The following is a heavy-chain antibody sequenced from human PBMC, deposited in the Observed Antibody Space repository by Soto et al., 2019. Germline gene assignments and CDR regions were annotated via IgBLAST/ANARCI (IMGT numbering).Heavy chain of an antibody. CDR2: INPNSGGT. J-gene: IGHJ3*02. D-gene: IGHD5-18*01. Sequence: ASVKVSCKASGYTFTGYYMHWVRQAPGQGLEWMGWINPNSGGTNYAQKFQGWVTMTRDTSISTAYMELSRLRSDDTAVYYCARGGYSYGYGAFDIWGQGTMVTVSS. CDR3: ARGGYSYGYGAFDI. CDR1: GYTFTGYY. V-gene: IGHV1-2*04.